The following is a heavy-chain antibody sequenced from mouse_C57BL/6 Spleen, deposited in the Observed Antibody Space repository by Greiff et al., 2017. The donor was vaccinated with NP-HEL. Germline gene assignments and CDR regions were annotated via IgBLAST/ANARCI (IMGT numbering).Heavy chain of an antibody. CDR1: GFTFSNYW. J-gene: IGHJ4*01. D-gene: IGHD2-5*01. Sequence: EVKVEESGGGLVQPGGSMKLSCVASGFTFSNYWMNWVRQSPEKGLEWVAQIRLKSDNYATHYAESVKGRFTISRDDSKSSVYLQMSNLRAEDTGIYYWYSNHAMDYWGQGTSVTVSS. CDR3: YSNHAMDY. V-gene: IGHV6-3*01. CDR2: IRLKSDNYAT.